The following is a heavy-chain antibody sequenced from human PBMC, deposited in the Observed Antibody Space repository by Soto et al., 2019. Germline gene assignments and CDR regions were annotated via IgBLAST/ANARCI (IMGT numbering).Heavy chain of an antibody. CDR2: ITGSGGST. V-gene: IGHV3-23*01. Sequence: EVQLLESGGDLVQPGGSLRLSCAASGFTFSSYAMSWVRQAPGQGLEWVSLITGSGGSTDYADSVKGRFTISRDNSKNTLYLLMNSLRAEDTAVYYCAKGGRDGYNYGVDYNDYWGQGTLVIVSS. J-gene: IGHJ4*02. CDR1: GFTFSSYA. D-gene: IGHD5-12*01. CDR3: AKGGRDGYNYGVDYNDY.